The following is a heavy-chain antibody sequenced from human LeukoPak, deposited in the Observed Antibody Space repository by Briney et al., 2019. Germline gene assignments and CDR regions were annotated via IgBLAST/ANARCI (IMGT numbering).Heavy chain of an antibody. V-gene: IGHV3-74*01. D-gene: IGHD5-18*01. J-gene: IGHJ4*02. CDR1: GFTFRGFW. CDR3: ARDLQLWTTSDTRGWAQVGY. Sequence: PGGSLSLSCAVSGFTFRGFWMSWSHQAPGKGLVWVSRINRVGCSISYTHSANGRFTISRTNAKNPMYLEINRLGAEDTAVYYCARDLQLWTTSDTRGWAQVGYWGEGTLVTVSS. CDR2: INRVGCSI.